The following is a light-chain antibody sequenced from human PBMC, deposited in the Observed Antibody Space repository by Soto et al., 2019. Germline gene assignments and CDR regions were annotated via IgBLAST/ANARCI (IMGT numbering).Light chain of an antibody. CDR3: GTWDSSLSAGV. J-gene: IGLJ3*02. V-gene: IGLV1-51*01. Sequence: QSVLTQPPSVSAAPGQKVTISCTGSSSNIGNNYVSWYQQLPGTAPKLLIYDNNKRPSGIPDRFFGSTSGTSATLGITGLQTGDEADYYCGTWDSSLSAGVFGGGTKVTVL. CDR1: SSNIGNNY. CDR2: DNN.